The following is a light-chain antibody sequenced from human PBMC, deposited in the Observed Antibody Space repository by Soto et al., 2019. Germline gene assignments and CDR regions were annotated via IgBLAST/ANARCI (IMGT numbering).Light chain of an antibody. CDR3: QQYFSTPLT. CDR2: WAS. V-gene: IGKV4-1*01. CDR1: QSVLYSSNNKNY. J-gene: IGKJ4*01. Sequence: DIVMTQSPDSLAVSLGERATINCKSSQSVLYSSNNKNYLAWYQQKPGQPPKLLIYWASTRESGVPDRFSGSGSGTGFTLTSSSLQAEDVAVYYCQQYFSTPLTFGGGTKVEIK.